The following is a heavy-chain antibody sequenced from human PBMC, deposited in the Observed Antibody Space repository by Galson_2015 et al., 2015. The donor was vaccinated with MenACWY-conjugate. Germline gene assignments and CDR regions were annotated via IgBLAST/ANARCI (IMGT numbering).Heavy chain of an antibody. Sequence: SLRLSRAVSGFTFSRYWMHWVRQAPGKGLEWVADIKPDRREKYYADSVKGRFTISRDNVKNSLYLQMNSLRAEDTAVYYCASEDYYYDSSSRRKLSMDYWGQGTLVIVSS. CDR2: IKPDRREK. J-gene: IGHJ4*02. CDR1: GFTFSRYW. D-gene: IGHD3-22*01. CDR3: ASEDYYYDSSSRRKLSMDY. V-gene: IGHV3-7*03.